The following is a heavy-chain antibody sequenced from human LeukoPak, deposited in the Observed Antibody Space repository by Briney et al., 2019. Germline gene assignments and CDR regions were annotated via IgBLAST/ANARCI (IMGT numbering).Heavy chain of an antibody. D-gene: IGHD6-19*01. CDR1: GGSISSYY. V-gene: IGHV4-59*08. CDR2: IYYSGST. CDR3: ARFKQWLVHQGDAFDI. Sequence: PSETLSLTCTASGGSISSYYWSWIRQPPGKGLEWIGYIYYSGSTNYNPSLKSRVTISVDTSKNQFSLKLSSVTAADTAVYYCARFKQWLVHQGDAFDIWGQGTMVTVSS. J-gene: IGHJ3*02.